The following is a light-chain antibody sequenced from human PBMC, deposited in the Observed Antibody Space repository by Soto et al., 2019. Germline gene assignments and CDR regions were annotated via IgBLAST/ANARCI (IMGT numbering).Light chain of an antibody. CDR2: EVS. Sequence: QSALTQPASVSGSPGQSITISCTGTSSDVGGYNYASWYQQHPGKAPKLMIYEVSNRPSGVSNRFSGSKSGNTASLTISGLQAEDEAVYYCSSYTSSSTHNYVFGTGTKVTVL. V-gene: IGLV2-14*01. CDR1: SSDVGGYNY. J-gene: IGLJ1*01. CDR3: SSYTSSSTHNYV.